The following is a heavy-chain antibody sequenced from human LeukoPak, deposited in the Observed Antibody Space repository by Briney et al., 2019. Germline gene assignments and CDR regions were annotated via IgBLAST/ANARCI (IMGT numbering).Heavy chain of an antibody. CDR1: GFTFSGYA. D-gene: IGHD1-26*01. V-gene: IGHV3-23*01. Sequence: GGSLRLSCAASGFTFSGYAMGWVRQAPGKGPEWVSAISNSGDSTHYADSVKGRFTISRDNSKNTLHLQMNSLRGEDTAVYYCAKGYLVPGPTYDYWGQGALVTVSS. CDR2: ISNSGDST. J-gene: IGHJ4*02. CDR3: AKGYLVPGPTYDY.